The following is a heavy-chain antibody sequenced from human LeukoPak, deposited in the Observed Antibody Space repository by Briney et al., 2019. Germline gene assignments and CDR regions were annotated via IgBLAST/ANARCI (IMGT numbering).Heavy chain of an antibody. CDR1: GGSFSGYY. D-gene: IGHD5/OR15-5a*01. CDR2: IYTTGST. Sequence: SETLSLTCAVYGGSFSGYYWSWIRQPPGKGLEWIGRIYTTGSTNYNPSLKSRVTISVDTSENQFSLRLSSVTAADTAVYYCARGSLGREVSAFFKNWGQGILVTVSS. CDR3: ARGSLGREVSAFFKN. V-gene: IGHV4-59*10. J-gene: IGHJ4*02.